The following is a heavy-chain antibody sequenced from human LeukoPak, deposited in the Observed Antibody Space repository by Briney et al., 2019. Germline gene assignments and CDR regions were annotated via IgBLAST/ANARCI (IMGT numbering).Heavy chain of an antibody. Sequence: SETLSLTCAVYGGSFSGYYWSWIRQPPGKGLEWFGEINHSGSTNYNPSLKSRVTMSVDTSKNQFSLKLSSVTAADTAVYYCARDSYSGYDYWGQGTLVTVSS. J-gene: IGHJ4*02. D-gene: IGHD5-12*01. V-gene: IGHV4-34*01. CDR3: ARDSYSGYDY. CDR2: INHSGST. CDR1: GGSFSGYY.